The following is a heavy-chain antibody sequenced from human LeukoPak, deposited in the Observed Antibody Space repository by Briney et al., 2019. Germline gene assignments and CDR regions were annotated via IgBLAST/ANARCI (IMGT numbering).Heavy chain of an antibody. CDR3: ARGTGYYYDSSGLGY. Sequence: SETLSLTCTVSGGSISSYYWSWIRQPPGKGLEWIGYIYYSGSNNYNPSLKSRVTLSVDTSKNQFSLKLSSVTAADPAVYFCARGTGYYYDSSGLGYWGQGTLVTVSS. D-gene: IGHD3-22*01. J-gene: IGHJ4*02. CDR1: GGSISSYY. V-gene: IGHV4-59*01. CDR2: IYYSGSN.